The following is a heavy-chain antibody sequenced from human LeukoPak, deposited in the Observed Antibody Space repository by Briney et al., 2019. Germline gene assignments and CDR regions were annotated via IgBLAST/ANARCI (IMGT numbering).Heavy chain of an antibody. CDR2: MNPNSGNT. Sequence: ASVKVSCKASGYTFTSYDINWVRQATGQGLEWMGWMNPNSGNTGYAQKFQGRVTMTRNTSISTAYMELSSLRSEDTAVYYCARAKRAAAGRKGTNWFDPWGQGTLVTVSS. J-gene: IGHJ5*02. D-gene: IGHD6-13*01. V-gene: IGHV1-8*01. CDR3: ARAKRAAAGRKGTNWFDP. CDR1: GYTFTSYD.